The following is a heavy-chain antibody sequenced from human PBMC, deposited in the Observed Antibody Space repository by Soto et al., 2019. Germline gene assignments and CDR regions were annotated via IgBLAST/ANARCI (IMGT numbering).Heavy chain of an antibody. J-gene: IGHJ4*02. CDR2: IWYDGSNK. CDR3: ARDLSSQGSDY. CDR1: GFTFSSYG. Sequence: QVQLVESGGGVVQPGRSLRLSCAASGFTFSSYGMHWVRQAPGKGLEWVAVIWYDGSNKYYAESVKGRFTISRDNSKNTLYLQMNSLRAEDKAVYYCARDLSSQGSDYWGQGTLVTVSS. V-gene: IGHV3-33*01.